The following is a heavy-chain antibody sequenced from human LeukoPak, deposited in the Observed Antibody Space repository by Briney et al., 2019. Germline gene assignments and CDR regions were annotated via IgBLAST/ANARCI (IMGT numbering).Heavy chain of an antibody. V-gene: IGHV3-7*01. J-gene: IGHJ4*02. CDR3: ARDVHGGAFDY. Sequence: GGSLRLSCAASGFTFSSYWMSWVRQAPGKGLEWVANIKQDGSEKYYVDSVKGRFTFSRDNAMNSLFLQMNSLRPEDTAVYFCARDVHGGAFDYWGQGTLVTVSS. D-gene: IGHD4-23*01. CDR1: GFTFSSYW. CDR2: IKQDGSEK.